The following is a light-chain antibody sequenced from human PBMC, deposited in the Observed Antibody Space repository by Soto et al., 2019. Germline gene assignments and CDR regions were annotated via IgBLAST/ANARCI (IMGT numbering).Light chain of an antibody. CDR2: DVS. CDR3: QQYDYSRT. V-gene: IGKV1-5*01. J-gene: IGKJ1*01. CDR1: QNVSTS. Sequence: DLQMTQSPSTLSASLGDSVTITCRASQNVSTSLAWYQHKPGEAPKLLMFDVSNLESGVQSRFSGSGSGTEFTLSIRSLHSDDFATYYCQQYDYSRTCGQGTKVDIK.